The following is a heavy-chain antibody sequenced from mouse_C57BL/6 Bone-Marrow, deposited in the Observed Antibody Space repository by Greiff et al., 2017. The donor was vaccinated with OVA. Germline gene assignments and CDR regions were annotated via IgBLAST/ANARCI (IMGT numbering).Heavy chain of an antibody. CDR1: GYTFTSYW. CDR2: IDPSDSET. CDR3: ARWGYENWYFDV. J-gene: IGHJ1*03. V-gene: IGHV1-52*01. D-gene: IGHD2-2*01. Sequence: QVQLKQPGAELVRPGSSVKLSCKASGYTFTSYWMHWVKQRPIQGLEWIGNIDPSDSETHYNQKFKDKATLTVDKSSSTAYMQLSSLTSEDSAVYYCARWGYENWYFDVWGTGTTVTVSS.